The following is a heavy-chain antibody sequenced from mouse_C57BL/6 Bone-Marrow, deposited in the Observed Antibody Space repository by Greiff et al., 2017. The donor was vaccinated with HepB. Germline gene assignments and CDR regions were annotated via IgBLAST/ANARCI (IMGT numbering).Heavy chain of an antibody. J-gene: IGHJ2*01. CDR1: GYTFTSYW. CDR2: IDPSDSYT. D-gene: IGHD2-4*01. Sequence: VQLQQPGAELVKPGASVKLSCKASGYTFTSYWMQWVKQRPGQGLEWIGEIDPSDSYTNYNQKFKGKATLTVDTSSSTAYMQLSSLTSEDSAVYYCARSGLRPDYWGQGTTLTVSS. V-gene: IGHV1-50*01. CDR3: ARSGLRPDY.